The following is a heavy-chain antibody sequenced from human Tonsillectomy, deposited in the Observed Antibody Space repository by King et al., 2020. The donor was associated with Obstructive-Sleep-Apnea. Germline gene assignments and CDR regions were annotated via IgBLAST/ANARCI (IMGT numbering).Heavy chain of an antibody. D-gene: IGHD3-22*01. CDR3: ARQIDDSRGYYYPHLDY. CDR1: GYSFTKYW. J-gene: IGHJ4*02. Sequence: QLVQSGAEVKKPGESLNISCKASGYSFTKYWIGWVRQMPGKDLEWMGIIYSGDADTRYSPSFQGQVTISADKSISTAYLQWSTLKAPDTAMYYCARQIDDSRGYYYPHLDYWGQGTLVTVSS. V-gene: IGHV5-51*01. CDR2: IYSGDADT.